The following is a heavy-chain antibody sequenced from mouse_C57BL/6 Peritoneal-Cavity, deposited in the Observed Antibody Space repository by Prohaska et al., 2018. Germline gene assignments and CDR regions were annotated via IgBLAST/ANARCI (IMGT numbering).Heavy chain of an antibody. Sequence: EVKLLQSGGGLVQPGGSLKLSCAASGIDFSRYWMSWVRRAPGKGLEWIGEXNPYSSTINYAPSLKDKFISSRDNAKNTLYLQMSKVRSEDTALYYCASPDGYYWYFDVWGTGTTVTVSS. CDR2: XNPYSSTI. D-gene: IGHD2-3*01. J-gene: IGHJ1*03. CDR1: GIDFSRYW. V-gene: IGHV4-1*01. CDR3: ASPDGYYWYFDV.